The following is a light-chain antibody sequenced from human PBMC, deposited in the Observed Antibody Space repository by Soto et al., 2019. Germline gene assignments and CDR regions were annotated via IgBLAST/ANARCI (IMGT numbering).Light chain of an antibody. CDR3: SSFISRTTRALCV. CDR2: GVS. V-gene: IGLV2-14*03. Sequence: QSALTQPASVSGSPGQSITISCTGTSSDVGGYNSVSWYQQHPGKAPKLMIYGVSNRPSGISNRFSGSKSGNTASLTISGTQSEDEAEYYSSSFISRTTRALCVFGTGTKLTVL. CDR1: SSDVGGYNS. J-gene: IGLJ1*01.